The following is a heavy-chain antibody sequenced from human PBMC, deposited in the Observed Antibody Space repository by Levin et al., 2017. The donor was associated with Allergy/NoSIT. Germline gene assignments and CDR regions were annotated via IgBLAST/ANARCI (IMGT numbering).Heavy chain of an antibody. V-gene: IGHV4-31*03. Sequence: LRLSCTVSGGSISSGGYYWSWIRQHPGKGLEWIGYIYYSGSTYYNPSLKSRVTISVDTSKNQFSLKLSSVTAADTAVYYCARTERGYSYGSLHYGMDVWGQGTTVTVSS. D-gene: IGHD5-18*01. CDR1: GGSISSGGYY. CDR2: IYYSGST. J-gene: IGHJ6*02. CDR3: ARTERGYSYGSLHYGMDV.